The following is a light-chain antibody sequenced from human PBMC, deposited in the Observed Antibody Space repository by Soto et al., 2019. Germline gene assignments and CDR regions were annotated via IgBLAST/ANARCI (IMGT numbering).Light chain of an antibody. Sequence: IQMTQSPSSLSASVGDRVTITCQASQDISNYLNWYQQKPGKAPRLLIYDASNLETGVPSRFSGSGSGTHFTFTINSLQTEDLATYYCQQYDVLPLSFGPGTKVDI. J-gene: IGKJ3*01. CDR3: QQYDVLPLS. CDR2: DAS. V-gene: IGKV1-33*01. CDR1: QDISNY.